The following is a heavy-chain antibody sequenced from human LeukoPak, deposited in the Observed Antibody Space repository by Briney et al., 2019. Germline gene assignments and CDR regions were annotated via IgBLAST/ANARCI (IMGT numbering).Heavy chain of an antibody. D-gene: IGHD6-13*01. J-gene: IGHJ5*02. V-gene: IGHV1-46*01. CDR2: INPSGGST. CDR3: ARGLPNTSSWYYNWFDP. Sequence: ASVKVSCKASGYTFTTYYIHWVRQAPGQGLEWMGIINPSGGSTSYAQKFQGRVTMIRDMSTSTVYMELSSLRSEDTAVYYCARGLPNTSSWYYNWFDPWGQGTLVTVSS. CDR1: GYTFTTYY.